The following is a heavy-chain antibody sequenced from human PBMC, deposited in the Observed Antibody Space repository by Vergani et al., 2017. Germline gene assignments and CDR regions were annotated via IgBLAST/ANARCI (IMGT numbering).Heavy chain of an antibody. V-gene: IGHV5-51*01. CDR3: ASVITMVRGVIGAFDI. J-gene: IGHJ3*02. D-gene: IGHD3-10*01. CDR1: GYSFTIYC. Sequence: EVQLVQSGAEVKKPGESLKISCQRSGYSFTIYCLVWVRQMPGEGLEWMGIIYPGDSATRYSPSFQGQVTISTDKSISTAYLQWSSLKASDTAMYYCASVITMVRGVIGAFDIWGQGTMVTVSS. CDR2: IYPGDSAT.